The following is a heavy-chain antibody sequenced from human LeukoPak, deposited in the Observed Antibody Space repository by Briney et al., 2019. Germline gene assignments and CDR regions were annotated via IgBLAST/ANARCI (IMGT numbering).Heavy chain of an antibody. Sequence: GASVKVSCKASGYTFTGYYIHWVRQAPGQGLEWMGWINPNSGGTNYAQKFQGWVTMTRDTSISTAYMELSRLRSDDTAVYYCARSPIWSLYNWFDPWGQGTLVTVSS. CDR1: GYTFTGYY. CDR3: ARSPIWSLYNWFDP. V-gene: IGHV1-2*04. D-gene: IGHD3-10*01. J-gene: IGHJ5*02. CDR2: INPNSGGT.